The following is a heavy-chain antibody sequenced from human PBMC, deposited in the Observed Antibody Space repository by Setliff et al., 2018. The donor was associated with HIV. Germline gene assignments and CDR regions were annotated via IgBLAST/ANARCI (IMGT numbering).Heavy chain of an antibody. CDR3: VKEYHTAATDTRVANYFDY. V-gene: IGHV1-46*01. CDR1: GYTFTSCF. CDR2: INPSDGTT. D-gene: IGHD6-13*01. J-gene: IGHJ4*02. Sequence: ASVKVSCKASGYTFTSCFMHWVRQAPGQGLEYMGIINPSDGTTDYTQKFQDRVTMTSDMSTSTVYMELRSLRSEDTAIYYCVKEYHTAATDTRVANYFDYWGQGTLVTVSS.